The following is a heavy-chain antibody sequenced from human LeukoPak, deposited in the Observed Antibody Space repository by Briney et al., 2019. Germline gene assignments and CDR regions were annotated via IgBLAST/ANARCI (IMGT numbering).Heavy chain of an antibody. J-gene: IGHJ6*02. Sequence: GGSERLYCAASGFTFSSYWMHWVRQVPGKGLVWVSRINTDGRITSYSDSVRGRFTISRDNSKNTLYLQMNSLRAEDTAVYYCARDYYYGMDVWGQGTTVTVSS. CDR3: ARDYYYGMDV. CDR1: GFTFSSYW. CDR2: INTDGRIT. V-gene: IGHV3-74*01.